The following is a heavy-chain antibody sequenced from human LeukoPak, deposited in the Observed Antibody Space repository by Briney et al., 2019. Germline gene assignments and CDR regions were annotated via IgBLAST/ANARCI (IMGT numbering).Heavy chain of an antibody. CDR2: ISGSGGST. CDR3: AKDGGEMVPSNWFDP. CDR1: GFTFSSYA. V-gene: IGHV3-23*01. Sequence: GGSLRLSCAASGFTFSSYAMSWVRQAPGTGLEWVSAISGSGGSTYYADSVKGRFTISRDNSKNTLYLQMNSLRAEDTAVYYCAKDGGEMVPSNWFDPWGQGTLVTVSS. J-gene: IGHJ5*02. D-gene: IGHD3-10*01.